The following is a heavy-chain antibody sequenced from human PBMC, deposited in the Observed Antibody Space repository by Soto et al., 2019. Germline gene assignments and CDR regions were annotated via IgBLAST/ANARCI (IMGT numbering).Heavy chain of an antibody. J-gene: IGHJ5*02. V-gene: IGHV4-34*01. CDR2: INHSGST. CDR1: GGSFSGYC. CDR3: ATTTTVVNPNARDNWFDP. Sequence: PSETLCLTCAVDGGSFSGYCWSWIRKPPGKGLEWIGEINHSGSTNYNPSLKSRVTISVDTSKNQFSLKLSSVTAADTAVYYCATTTTVVNPNARDNWFDPWGQGTLVTVSS. D-gene: IGHD4-17*01.